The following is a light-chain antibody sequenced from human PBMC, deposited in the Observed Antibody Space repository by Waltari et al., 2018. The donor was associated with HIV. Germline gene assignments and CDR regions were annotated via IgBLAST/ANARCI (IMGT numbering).Light chain of an antibody. CDR2: GAS. J-gene: IGKJ1*01. Sequence: EIVLTQSPGTLSLSPGERATLSCRATQCVSSTYLAWYQHKPGQAPRLLIYGASSRATGIPDRFRGGGSGTDFTLTNTRLEPEDFAIYYCQQYGSSPQTFGQGTKVEI. CDR1: QCVSSTY. V-gene: IGKV3-20*01. CDR3: QQYGSSPQT.